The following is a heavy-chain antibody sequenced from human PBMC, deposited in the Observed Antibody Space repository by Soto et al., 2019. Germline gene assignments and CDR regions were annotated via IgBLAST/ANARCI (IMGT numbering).Heavy chain of an antibody. J-gene: IGHJ3*02. V-gene: IGHV1-69*13. Sequence: SVKVSCKASGGTFSSYAISWVRQAPGQGLEWMGGIIPIFGTANYAQKFQGRVTITADESTSTAYMELSSLRSEDTAVYYCATALTIFDNDAFDIWGQGTMVTVS. CDR3: ATALTIFDNDAFDI. CDR2: IIPIFGTA. CDR1: GGTFSSYA. D-gene: IGHD3-3*01.